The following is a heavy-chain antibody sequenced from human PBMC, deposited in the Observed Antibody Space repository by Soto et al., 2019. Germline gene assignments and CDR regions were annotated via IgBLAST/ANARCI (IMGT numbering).Heavy chain of an antibody. CDR3: ATYPRGRGYYYGMDV. CDR2: IIPIFGAA. Sequence: QVQLVQSGAEVKKPGSSVKVSCKASGGTFSSYAISWVRQAPVQGLEWMGGIIPIFGAANYAQKFQGRVTITADESTSTAYMELSSLRSEDTAVYYCATYPRGRGYYYGMDVWGQGPTVTVSS. D-gene: IGHD1-26*01. J-gene: IGHJ6*02. V-gene: IGHV1-69*12. CDR1: GGTFSSYA.